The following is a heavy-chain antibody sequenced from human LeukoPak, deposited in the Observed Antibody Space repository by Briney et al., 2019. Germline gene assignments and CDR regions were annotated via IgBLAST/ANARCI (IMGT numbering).Heavy chain of an antibody. CDR3: ARSPLVAPHAFDI. CDR1: GGSISSSSYY. Sequence: SETLSLTCTVSGGSISSSSYYWGWIRQPPGKGLEWIGSIYYSGSTNYNPSLKSRVTISVDTSKNQFSLKLSSVTAADTAVYYCARSPLVAPHAFDIWGQGTMVTVSS. D-gene: IGHD2-15*01. J-gene: IGHJ3*02. CDR2: IYYSGST. V-gene: IGHV4-39*07.